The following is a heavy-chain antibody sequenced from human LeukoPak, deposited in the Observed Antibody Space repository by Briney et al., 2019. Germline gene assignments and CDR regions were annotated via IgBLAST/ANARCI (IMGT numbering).Heavy chain of an antibody. V-gene: IGHV4-59*11. J-gene: IGHJ4*02. CDR3: ATIKRGNIFGYFDF. CDR1: GGSISSHY. Sequence: SETLSLTCTVPGGSISSHYWSWIRQPPGKGLEWIGYPYDYGRTKHNPSLNSRLTLSADTSKNQFSLRLSSVTAADTAVYFCATIKRGNIFGYFDFWGQGILVAVSS. D-gene: IGHD5-18*01. CDR2: PYDYGRT.